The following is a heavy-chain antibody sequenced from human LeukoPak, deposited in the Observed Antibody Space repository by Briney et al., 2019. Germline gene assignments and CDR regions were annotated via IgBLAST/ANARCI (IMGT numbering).Heavy chain of an antibody. D-gene: IGHD1-26*01. CDR1: GYTFTSYG. V-gene: IGHV1-18*01. Sequence: ASVKASCKASGYTFTSYGISWVRQAPGQGLEWMGWISAYNGNTNYAQKLQGRVTMTTDTSTSTAYMELRSLKSDDTAVYYCVRHIKPAGPWDGMDVWGQGTTVIVSS. CDR3: VRHIKPAGPWDGMDV. CDR2: ISAYNGNT. J-gene: IGHJ6*02.